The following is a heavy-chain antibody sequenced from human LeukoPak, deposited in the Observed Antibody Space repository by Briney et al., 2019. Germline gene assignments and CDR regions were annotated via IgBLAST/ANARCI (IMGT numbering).Heavy chain of an antibody. CDR2: ISSSSSYI. J-gene: IGHJ4*02. Sequence: GGSLRLSCAASGFTFSSYGMNWVRQAPGKGLEWVSSISSSSSYIYSADSVKGRFTISRDNAKNSLYLQMNSLRAEDTAVYYCARRGPSVAGPYDYWGQGTLVTVSS. CDR1: GFTFSSYG. CDR3: ARRGPSVAGPYDY. V-gene: IGHV3-21*01. D-gene: IGHD6-19*01.